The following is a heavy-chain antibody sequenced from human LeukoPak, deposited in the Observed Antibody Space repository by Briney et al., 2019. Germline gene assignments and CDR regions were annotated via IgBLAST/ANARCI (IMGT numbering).Heavy chain of an antibody. Sequence: ASVKVSCKASGYTFTSYAMHWVRQAPGQRLEWMGWINAGNGNTKYSQKLQGRVTITRDTSASTAYMELSSLRSEDTAVYYCARDRGYCSSTSCFYNWFDSWGQGTLVTVSS. CDR3: ARDRGYCSSTSCFYNWFDS. CDR1: GYTFTSYA. CDR2: INAGNGNT. V-gene: IGHV1-3*01. J-gene: IGHJ5*01. D-gene: IGHD2-2*01.